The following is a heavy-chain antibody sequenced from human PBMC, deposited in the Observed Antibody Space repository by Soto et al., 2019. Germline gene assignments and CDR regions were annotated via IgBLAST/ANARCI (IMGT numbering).Heavy chain of an antibody. CDR2: INPNSDVT. J-gene: IGHJ3*01. V-gene: IGHV1-2*02. CDR3: VRDRRIYYSDPHDEFVASDYEV. D-gene: IGHD3-22*01. CDR1: GYTFNSYY. Sequence: QVQLVQSGAEVKKPGASVKVSCKASGYTFNSYYIHWVRQAPGQGLEWMGWINPNSDVTGYAQSFQDRVTMTSDMYITTAYMELTRLRSDDTAVYYCVRDRRIYYSDPHDEFVASDYEVWGQGTMVSVSS.